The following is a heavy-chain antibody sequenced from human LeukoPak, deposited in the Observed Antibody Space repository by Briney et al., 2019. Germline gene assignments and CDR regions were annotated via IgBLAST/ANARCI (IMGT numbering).Heavy chain of an antibody. V-gene: IGHV3-21*01. J-gene: IGHJ4*02. CDR2: ISSSSSYI. Sequence: GGSLRLSCAASGFTFSSYSMDWVRQAPGKGLEWVSSISSSSSYIYYADPVKGRFTISRDNAKNSLYLQMNSLRAEDTAVYYCTGGTGTTGFDYWGQGTLVTVSS. CDR1: GFTFSSYS. CDR3: TGGTGTTGFDY. D-gene: IGHD1-1*01.